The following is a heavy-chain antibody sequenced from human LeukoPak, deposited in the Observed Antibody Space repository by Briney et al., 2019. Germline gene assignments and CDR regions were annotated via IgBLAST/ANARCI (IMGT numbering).Heavy chain of an antibody. CDR3: AREGRLTGGFSDACDI. Sequence: ASVKVSCKVSGYTFTDYYIYWMRQVPGQGLEWMGWLNPNSGDTNYAQKLQGRVTMTRDTSISTAYMELGGLQSDDTAIYYCAREGRLTGGFSDACDIWGQGTLVTVSS. CDR2: LNPNSGDT. D-gene: IGHD7-27*01. J-gene: IGHJ3*02. V-gene: IGHV1-2*02. CDR1: GYTFTDYY.